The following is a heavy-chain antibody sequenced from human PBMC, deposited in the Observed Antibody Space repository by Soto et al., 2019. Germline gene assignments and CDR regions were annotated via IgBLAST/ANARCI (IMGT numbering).Heavy chain of an antibody. CDR2: IKHDGSES. J-gene: IGHJ5*02. D-gene: IGHD2-21*01. CDR1: GFTFSNYW. CDR3: ASARHIGP. V-gene: IGHV3-7*01. Sequence: GGSLRLSCAASGFTFSNYWMSWVRQAPGKGLEWVANIKHDGSESNYADSVKGGFTISRDNAENSLYLQKTSLRAEDTAVYYCASARHIGPWGQGTLVTVSS.